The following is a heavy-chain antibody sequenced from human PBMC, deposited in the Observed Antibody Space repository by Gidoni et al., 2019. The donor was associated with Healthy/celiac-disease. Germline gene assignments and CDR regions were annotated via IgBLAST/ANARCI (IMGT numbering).Heavy chain of an antibody. Sequence: QVQLQESGPGLVKPSETLSLTCTVSGGSISSYYWSWIRQPPGKGLEWIGYIYYSGSTNYNPSLKSRVTISVDTSKNQFSLKLSSVTAADTAVYYCARGTDDFWSGYSSPVDYWGQGTLVTVSS. D-gene: IGHD3-3*01. CDR2: IYYSGST. CDR1: GGSISSYY. V-gene: IGHV4-59*01. J-gene: IGHJ4*02. CDR3: ARGTDDFWSGYSSPVDY.